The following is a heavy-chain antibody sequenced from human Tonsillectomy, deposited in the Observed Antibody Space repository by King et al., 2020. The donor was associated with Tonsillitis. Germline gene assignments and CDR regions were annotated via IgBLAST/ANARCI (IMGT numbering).Heavy chain of an antibody. CDR1: GFTFSSYA. Sequence: QLVQSGGGVVQPGRSLRLSCAASGFTFSSYAMHWVRQAPGKGLEWVAVIWYDGSNKYYADSVKGRFTISRDNSKNTLYLQMNSLRAEDTALYYCARDRGSGSYNAFDYWGQGTLITVSS. CDR2: IWYDGSNK. V-gene: IGHV3-33*08. J-gene: IGHJ4*02. CDR3: ARDRGSGSYNAFDY. D-gene: IGHD3-10*01.